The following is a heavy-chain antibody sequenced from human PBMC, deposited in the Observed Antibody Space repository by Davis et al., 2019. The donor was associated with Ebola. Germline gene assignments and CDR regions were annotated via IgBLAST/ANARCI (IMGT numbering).Heavy chain of an antibody. CDR1: GGSISSGGYS. CDR3: ARRIGIGSWFDP. D-gene: IGHD2-15*01. J-gene: IGHJ5*02. Sequence: SETLSLTCAVSGGSISSGGYSWSWIRQPPGKGLEWIGYIYHSGSTNHNPSLKSRVTISVDTSKNQFSLKLSSVTAADTAVYYCARRIGIGSWFDPWGQGTLVTVSS. V-gene: IGHV4-30-2*01. CDR2: IYHSGST.